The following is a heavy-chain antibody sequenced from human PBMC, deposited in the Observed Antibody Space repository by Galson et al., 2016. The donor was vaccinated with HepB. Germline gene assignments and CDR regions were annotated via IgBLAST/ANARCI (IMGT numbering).Heavy chain of an antibody. CDR3: ARGLSMNWFDP. J-gene: IGHJ5*02. Sequence: SLRLSCAASGFTFSNSWMHWVRQAPGKGLVCVSRINTDGRGIAYADSVKGRFTISRDNAKNTLYLQMNSLRAEDTAVYYCARGLSMNWFDPWGQGTLVTVSS. V-gene: IGHV3-74*01. CDR2: INTDGRGI. CDR1: GFTFSNSW.